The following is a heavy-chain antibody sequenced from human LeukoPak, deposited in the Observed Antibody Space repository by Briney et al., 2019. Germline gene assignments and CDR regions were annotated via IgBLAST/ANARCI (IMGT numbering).Heavy chain of an antibody. CDR2: INPNSGGT. CDR1: GYTFTGYY. CDR3: ARDLNYGSGSYYNGYYYMDV. Sequence: ASVKVSCKASGYTFTGYYMHWVRQAPGQGLEWMGWINPNSGGTNYAQKFQGRVTMTRDTSISTAYMELSRLRSDDTAVYYCARDLNYGSGSYYNGYYYMDVWGKGTTVTVSS. V-gene: IGHV1-2*02. D-gene: IGHD3-10*01. J-gene: IGHJ6*03.